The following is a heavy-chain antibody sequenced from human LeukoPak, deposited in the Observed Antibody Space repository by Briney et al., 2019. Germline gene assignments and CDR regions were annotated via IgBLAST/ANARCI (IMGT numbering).Heavy chain of an antibody. Sequence: GSLRLSCAASGFTSSSYDMHWVRQATGKGLEWVSAIGTAGDTYYPGSVKGRFTISRENAKNSLYLQMNSLRAGDTAVYYCARGTELDYYGSGSYGMDVWGQGTTVTVSS. J-gene: IGHJ6*02. V-gene: IGHV3-13*01. CDR1: GFTSSSYD. CDR3: ARGTELDYYGSGSYGMDV. CDR2: IGTAGDT. D-gene: IGHD3-10*01.